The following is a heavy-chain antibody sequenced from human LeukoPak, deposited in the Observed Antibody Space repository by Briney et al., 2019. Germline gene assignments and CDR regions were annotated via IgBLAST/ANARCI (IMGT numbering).Heavy chain of an antibody. D-gene: IGHD6-19*01. CDR1: GFTFSDYY. CDR2: ISSSGSTI. Sequence: PGGSLRLSCAASGFTFSDYYMSWIRQAPGKGLEWVSYISSSGSTIYYADSVKGRFTISRDNSKNTLYLQMNSLRAEDTAVYYCAKGGIAVANWFDPWGQGTLVTVSS. CDR3: AKGGIAVANWFDP. V-gene: IGHV3-11*01. J-gene: IGHJ5*02.